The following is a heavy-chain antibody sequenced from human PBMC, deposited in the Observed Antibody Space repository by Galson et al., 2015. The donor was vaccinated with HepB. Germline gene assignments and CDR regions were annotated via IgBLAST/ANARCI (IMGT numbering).Heavy chain of an antibody. Sequence: SLRLSCAASGFTFSSYGMHWVRQAPGKGLEWVAVISYDGSNKYYADSVKGRFTISRDNAKNSLYLQMNSLRAEDTAVYYCARDNYYDSSGDAFDIWGQGTMVTVSS. D-gene: IGHD3-22*01. J-gene: IGHJ3*02. CDR3: ARDNYYDSSGDAFDI. CDR1: GFTFSSYG. CDR2: ISYDGSNK. V-gene: IGHV3-30*03.